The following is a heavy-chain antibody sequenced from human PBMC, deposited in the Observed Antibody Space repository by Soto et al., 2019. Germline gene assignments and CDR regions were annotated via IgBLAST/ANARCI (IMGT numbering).Heavy chain of an antibody. CDR1: GFTFDDYA. CDR3: AKDMKYSSSWYFDY. Sequence: GGSLRLSCAASGFTFDDYAMHWVRQAPGKGLEWVSGISWNSGGIGYADSVKGRFTISRDNAKNSLYLQMNSLRAEDTALYYCAKDMKYSSSWYFDYWGQGTLVTVSS. J-gene: IGHJ4*02. D-gene: IGHD6-13*01. CDR2: ISWNSGGI. V-gene: IGHV3-9*01.